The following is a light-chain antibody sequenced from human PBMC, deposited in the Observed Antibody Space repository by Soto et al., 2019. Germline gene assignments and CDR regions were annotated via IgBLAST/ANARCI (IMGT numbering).Light chain of an antibody. V-gene: IGKV3-20*01. J-gene: IGKJ1*01. CDR2: GAS. CDR1: QSVSNNY. Sequence: IVLTQSPGTVSLSPRERATVSCRASQSVSNNYLAWYQQKPGQAPRLLIYGASNRATGIPDRFSGSGSGTDFTLTISRLEPEGFAVYYCQQYGSSGTFGQGTKWIS. CDR3: QQYGSSGT.